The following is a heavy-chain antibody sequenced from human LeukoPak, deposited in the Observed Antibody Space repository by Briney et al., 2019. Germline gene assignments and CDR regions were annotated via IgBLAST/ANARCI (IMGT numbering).Heavy chain of an antibody. D-gene: IGHD2-15*01. Sequence: GGSLRLSCAASGFTFSSYSMNWVRQAPGKGLEWVSSISSSSSYIYYADSVKDRFTISRDNAKNSLYLQMNSLRAEDTAVYYCARDRGCSGGSCYSLYYYGMDVWGQGTTVTVSS. J-gene: IGHJ6*02. CDR1: GFTFSSYS. CDR2: ISSSSSYI. CDR3: ARDRGCSGGSCYSLYYYGMDV. V-gene: IGHV3-21*01.